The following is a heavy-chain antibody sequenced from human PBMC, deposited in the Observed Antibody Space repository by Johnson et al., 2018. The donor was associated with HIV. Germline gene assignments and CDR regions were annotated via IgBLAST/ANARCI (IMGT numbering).Heavy chain of an antibody. CDR1: GFTFSSYD. J-gene: IGHJ3*02. D-gene: IGHD6-13*01. V-gene: IGHV3-13*01. CDR3: AKDMGSSWYDPWDAFDI. CDR2: IGTAGDT. Sequence: VQLVESGGGLIQPGGSLRLSCAASGFTFSSYDMHWVRQSTGVGLEWVSAIGTAGDTHYPDSVKGRFTISRDNGKNSLYLQMNSLRAEDTALYYCAKDMGSSWYDPWDAFDIWGQGTVVTVSS.